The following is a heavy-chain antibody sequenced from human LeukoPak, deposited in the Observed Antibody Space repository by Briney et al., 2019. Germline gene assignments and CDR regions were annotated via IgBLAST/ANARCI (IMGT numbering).Heavy chain of an antibody. CDR3: AKVPRLLMVRGVTYFDY. D-gene: IGHD3-10*01. CDR2: ISDDGRHN. V-gene: IGHV3-30*04. J-gene: IGHJ4*02. Sequence: GGSLRLSCAASGFTFSTYAMNWVRQAPGKGLEWVAVISDDGRHNYYADSVKGRFTISRDNSKSTLYLQMNSLRAEDTAVYYCAKVPRLLMVRGVTYFDYWGQGTLVTVSS. CDR1: GFTFSTYA.